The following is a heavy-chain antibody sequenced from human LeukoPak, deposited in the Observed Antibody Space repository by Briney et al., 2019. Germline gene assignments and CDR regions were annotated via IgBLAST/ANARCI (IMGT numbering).Heavy chain of an antibody. CDR2: IYHSGST. V-gene: IGHV4-38-2*01. CDR3: ARRYSNCFFDY. J-gene: IGHJ4*02. D-gene: IGHD3-16*02. CDR1: GYSITSGYY. Sequence: SETLSLTCAVSGYSITSGYYWAWIRQPPGKGLEWIGNIYHSGSTYYNASLKSRVTISVDTSKNQFSLKLSSVTATDTAVYYCARRYSNCFFDYWGQGTLVTVSS.